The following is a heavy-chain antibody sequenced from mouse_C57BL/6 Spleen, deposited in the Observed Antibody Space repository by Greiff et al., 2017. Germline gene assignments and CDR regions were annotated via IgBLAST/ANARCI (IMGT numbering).Heavy chain of an antibody. CDR1: GYSFTDYN. CDR3: ARGGDGYSWFAY. D-gene: IGHD2-3*01. V-gene: IGHV1-39*01. J-gene: IGHJ3*01. CDR2: LNPHYGTT. Sequence: EVQLQQSGPELVKPGASVKISCKASGYSFTDYNMNWVKQSNGQSLEWIGVLNPHYGTTSYNQKFKGKATLTVDQSSSTAYLQLNSLTSEDSAVYYFARGGDGYSWFAYWGQGTLVTVSA.